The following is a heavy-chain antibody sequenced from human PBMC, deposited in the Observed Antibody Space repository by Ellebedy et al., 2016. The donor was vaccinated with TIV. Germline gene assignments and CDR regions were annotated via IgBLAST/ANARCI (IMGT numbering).Heavy chain of an antibody. CDR3: ASSRYHYYVGNTIFAY. J-gene: IGHJ4*02. Sequence: GESLKISCTASGFTFSSYAMSWVRQAPGKGLEWVAGVNGGGFVIAYADSVKGRFTISRDNSKNTLDLHKNSLRAEDTAVYYCASSRYHYYVGNTIFAYWGQGTLVTVSS. V-gene: IGHV3-23*01. D-gene: IGHD3-10*01. CDR2: VNGGGFVI. CDR1: GFTFSSYA.